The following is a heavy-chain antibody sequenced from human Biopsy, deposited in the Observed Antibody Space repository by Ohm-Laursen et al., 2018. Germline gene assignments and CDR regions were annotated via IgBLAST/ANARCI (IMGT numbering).Heavy chain of an antibody. J-gene: IGHJ3*01. CDR1: GGSIGGSGDY. Sequence: GTLSLTCTVSGGSIGGSGDYWSWIRQPPGKGLEWIGYISDTGTTNYNPSLRGRVAMSADTSKNQFSLQLTSVTAADTAMFFCARLFRLDDYWNDDPPDGFDVWGQGTMVTVSS. D-gene: IGHD3-3*01. CDR3: ARLFRLDDYWNDDPPDGFDV. V-gene: IGHV4-61*08. CDR2: ISDTGTT.